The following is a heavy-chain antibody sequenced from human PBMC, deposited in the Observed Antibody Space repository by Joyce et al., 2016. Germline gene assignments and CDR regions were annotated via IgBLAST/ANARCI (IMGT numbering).Heavy chain of an antibody. V-gene: IGHV4-34*01. CDR3: ARGGDYQSAWLSY. D-gene: IGHD5-12*01. CDR1: GGSFRGYY. CDR2: IPYRGPT. Sequence: QVQLHQWGAKLLKPSETLSLTCSVSGGSFRGYYWSWIRQSPGKGLEWLGQIPYRGPTTYTPSLSSRFTISVDSSDNQFSLKLSSVTAADTAVYYCARGGDYQSAWLSYWGQGTLVTVSS. J-gene: IGHJ4*02.